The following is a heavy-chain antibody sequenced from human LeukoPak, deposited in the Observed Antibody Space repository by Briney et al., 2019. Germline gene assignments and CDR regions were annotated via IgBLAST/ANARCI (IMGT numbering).Heavy chain of an antibody. D-gene: IGHD2-2*03. CDR3: ARDGYCSSTSCYNWFDP. Sequence: PGGSLRLSCAASGFTVSSNYMSWVRQAPGKGLEWVSVIYSGGSTYYADSVKGRFTISRDNSKNTLYLQMNSLRAEDTAVYYCARDGYCSSTSCYNWFDPWGQGTLVTVSS. V-gene: IGHV3-53*01. CDR2: IYSGGST. J-gene: IGHJ5*02. CDR1: GFTVSSNY.